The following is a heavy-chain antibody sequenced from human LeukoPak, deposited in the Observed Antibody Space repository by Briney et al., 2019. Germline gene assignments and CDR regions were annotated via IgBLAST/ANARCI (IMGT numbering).Heavy chain of an antibody. CDR2: ISWNSGSI. V-gene: IGHV3-9*01. J-gene: IGHJ6*02. CDR3: AKDNMAGYYYGMDV. CDR1: GFTFDDYA. D-gene: IGHD6-19*01. Sequence: GGSLRLSCAASGFTFDDYAMHWVRQAPGKGLEWVSGISWNSGSIGYADSVKGRFTISRDNAKNSLYLQMNSLRAEDTALYYCAKDNMAGYYYGMDVWGQGTTVTVSS.